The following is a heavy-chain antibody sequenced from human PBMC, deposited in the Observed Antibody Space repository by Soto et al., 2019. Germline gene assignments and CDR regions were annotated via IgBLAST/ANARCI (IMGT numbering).Heavy chain of an antibody. CDR3: AKDEHTVIAAAGYYFDY. CDR2: INPSGGST. D-gene: IGHD6-13*01. CDR1: GYTFTSYY. J-gene: IGHJ4*02. Sequence: ASVKVSCKASGYTFTSYYMHWVRQAPGQGLEWMGIINPSGGSTSYAQKFQGRVTMTRDTSTSTVYMELSSLRSEDTAVYYCAKDEHTVIAAAGYYFDYWGQGTLVTVSS. V-gene: IGHV1-46*01.